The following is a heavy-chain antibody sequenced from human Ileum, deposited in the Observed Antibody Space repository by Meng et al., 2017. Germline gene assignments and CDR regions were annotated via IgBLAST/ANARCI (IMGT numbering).Heavy chain of an antibody. J-gene: IGHJ4*02. D-gene: IGHD6-19*01. CDR1: GFTFTDYP. Sequence: EAGGRLGQPGGSLGLSCIASGFTFTDYPMDWVRQAPGKGLEWVGRGRRARDRHSTVFGASVNGRFTISRDDSTNSVFLQLNSLTVEDTAVYYCARGVAENWGQGTLVTVSS. CDR3: ARGVAEN. V-gene: IGHV3-72*01. CDR2: GRRARDRHST.